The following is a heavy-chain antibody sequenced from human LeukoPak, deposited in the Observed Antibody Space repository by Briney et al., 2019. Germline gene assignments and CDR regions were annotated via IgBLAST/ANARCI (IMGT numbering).Heavy chain of an antibody. CDR3: ARSYSSGWPAWLVDP. V-gene: IGHV1-2*04. J-gene: IGHJ5*02. CDR1: GYTFTGYY. CDR2: INPNSGGT. Sequence: ASVKVSCKASGYTFTGYYMHWVRQAPGQGLEWMGWINPNSGGTNYAQKFQGWVTMTRDTSISTAYMELSRLRSDDTAVYYCARSYSSGWPAWLVDPWGQGTLVTVSS. D-gene: IGHD6-19*01.